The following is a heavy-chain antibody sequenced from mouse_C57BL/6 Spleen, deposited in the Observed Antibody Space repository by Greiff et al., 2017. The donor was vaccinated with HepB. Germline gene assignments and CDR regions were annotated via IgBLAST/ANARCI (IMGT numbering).Heavy chain of an antibody. CDR3: AKGLGRGYFDY. V-gene: IGHV1-19*01. CDR2: INPYNGGT. J-gene: IGHJ2*01. CDR1: GYTFTDYY. Sequence: EVQLQQSGPVLVKPGASVKMSCKASGYTFTDYYMNWVKQSHGKSLEWIGVINPYNGGTSYNQKFKGKATLTVDKSSSTAYMELNSLTSEDSAVYYCAKGLGRGYFDYWGQGTTLTVSS. D-gene: IGHD3-3*01.